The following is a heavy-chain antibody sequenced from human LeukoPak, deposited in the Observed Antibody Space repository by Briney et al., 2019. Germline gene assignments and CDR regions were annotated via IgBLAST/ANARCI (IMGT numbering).Heavy chain of an antibody. CDR1: GGTFSSYA. CDR2: IIPIFGTA. Sequence: GASVKVSCNASGGTFSSYAISWVRQAPGQGLEWMGGIIPIFGTANYAQKFQGRVTITADESTSTAYMELSSLRSEDTAVYYCARAKGWYEQPFDYWGQGTLVTVSS. J-gene: IGHJ4*02. CDR3: ARAKGWYEQPFDY. D-gene: IGHD6-19*01. V-gene: IGHV1-69*13.